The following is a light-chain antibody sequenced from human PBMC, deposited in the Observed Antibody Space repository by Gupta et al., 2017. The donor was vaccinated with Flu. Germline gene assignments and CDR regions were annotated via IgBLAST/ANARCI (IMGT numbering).Light chain of an antibody. Sequence: PFSLYASVGDRVTITCRASQGISNDLAWFQQKPGKAPKYLIYAASRVKSGVPSKFSGSGYGTDFTLTISSRQPEEFANYYCQHENSSSFTFGQGTXLDIK. J-gene: IGKJ2*01. CDR1: QGISND. CDR2: AAS. V-gene: IGKV1-16*02. CDR3: QHENSSSFT.